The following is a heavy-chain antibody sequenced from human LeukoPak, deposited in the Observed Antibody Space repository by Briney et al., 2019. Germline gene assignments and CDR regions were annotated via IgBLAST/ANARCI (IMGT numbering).Heavy chain of an antibody. CDR3: ATNTSSWSFDY. V-gene: IGHV3-23*01. J-gene: IGHJ4*02. CDR1: GFAFNNYA. D-gene: IGHD6-13*01. Sequence: GGSLRLSCAASGFAFNNYAMSWVRQAPGKGLEWVSTISGSGAGTYYADSVKGRFTISRDNSKNTLYLQMHSLGAEDTAVYYCATNTSSWSFDYWGQGTLVTVSS. CDR2: ISGSGAGT.